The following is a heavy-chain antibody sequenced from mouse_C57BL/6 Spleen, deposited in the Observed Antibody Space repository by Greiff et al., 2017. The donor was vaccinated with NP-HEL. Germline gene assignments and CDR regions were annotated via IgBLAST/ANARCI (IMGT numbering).Heavy chain of an antibody. V-gene: IGHV1-39*01. J-gene: IGHJ3*01. CDR2: INPNYGTT. Sequence: VQLQQSGPELVKPGASVKISCKASGYSFTDYNMNWVKQSHGKSLEWIGVINPNYGTTSYNQKFKGKATLTVDQSSSTAYMQLNSLTSEDSAVYYCARKENYSNYGGFAYWGQGTLVTVSA. CDR1: GYSFTDYN. CDR3: ARKENYSNYGGFAY. D-gene: IGHD2-5*01.